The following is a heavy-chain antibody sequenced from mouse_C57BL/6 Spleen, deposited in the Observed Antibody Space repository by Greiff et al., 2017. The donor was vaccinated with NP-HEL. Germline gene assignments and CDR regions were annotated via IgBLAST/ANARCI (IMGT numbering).Heavy chain of an antibody. CDR2: IYPRDGST. CDR3: ARGGWNYAMDY. CDR1: GYTFTSYD. V-gene: IGHV1-85*01. Sequence: QVQLQQSGPELVKPGASVKLSCKASGYTFTSYDINWVKQRPGQGLEWIGWIYPRDGSTKYNEKFQGKATLTVDTSSSTADMELHSLTSEDSAVYFCARGGWNYAMDYWGQGTSVTVSS. J-gene: IGHJ4*01. D-gene: IGHD1-1*02.